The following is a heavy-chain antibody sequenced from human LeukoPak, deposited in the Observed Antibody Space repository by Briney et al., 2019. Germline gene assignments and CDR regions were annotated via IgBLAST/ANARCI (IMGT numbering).Heavy chain of an antibody. CDR2: IKSDGSEK. CDR3: VRDGVIRFFDWLFYDY. V-gene: IGHV3-7*01. J-gene: IGHJ4*02. Sequence: PGGSLRLSCAASGFTFSSYWMTWVRQAPGKGLEWVANIKSDGSEKYYVDSVKGRFTISRDNAKNSLYLQMNSLRVEDTAVYFCVRDGVIRFFDWLFYDYWGQGTLVSVSS. D-gene: IGHD3-9*01. CDR1: GFTFSSYW.